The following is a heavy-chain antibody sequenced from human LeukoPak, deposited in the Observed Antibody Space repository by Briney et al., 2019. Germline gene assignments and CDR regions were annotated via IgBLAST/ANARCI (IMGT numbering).Heavy chain of an antibody. CDR1: GGSISSYY. D-gene: IGHD2-2*01. CDR2: IYYSGST. Sequence: SETLSLTCTVSGGSISSYYWSWIRQPPGKGLEWIGYIYYSGSTNYNPSLKSRVTISVDTSKNQFSLKPSSVTAADTAVYYCARQYHTNYYYGMDVWGQGTTVTVSS. CDR3: ARQYHTNYYYGMDV. V-gene: IGHV4-59*08. J-gene: IGHJ6*02.